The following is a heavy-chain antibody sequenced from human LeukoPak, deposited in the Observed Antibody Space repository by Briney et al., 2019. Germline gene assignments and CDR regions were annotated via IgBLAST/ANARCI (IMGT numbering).Heavy chain of an antibody. J-gene: IGHJ3*02. Sequence: SQTLSLTCAISGDSVSSNSAAWNWIRQSPSRGLEWLGRTYYRSKWYNDYAVSVKSRIAINPDTSKNQFSLHLNSVTPEDTAVYYRALDAGISLDAFDIWGPGTMVTVSS. CDR2: TYYRSKWYN. CDR3: ALDAGISLDAFDI. D-gene: IGHD1-26*01. V-gene: IGHV6-1*01. CDR1: GDSVSSNSAA.